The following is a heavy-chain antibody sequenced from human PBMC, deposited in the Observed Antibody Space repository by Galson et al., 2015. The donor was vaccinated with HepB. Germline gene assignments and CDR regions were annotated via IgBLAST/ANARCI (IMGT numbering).Heavy chain of an antibody. J-gene: IGHJ6*02. CDR2: VNHSGST. CDR3: ARGFGNSFGYGYYYDGMDV. D-gene: IGHD5-18*01. Sequence: ETLSLTCAVYGGSFSGSYWSWISQSPGKGLEWIGEVNHSGSTNYNPSLKSRVTLSVDTSKNQFSLKLTSVTAADTAVYYCARGFGNSFGYGYYYDGMDVWGQGTTVTVSS. V-gene: IGHV4-34*01. CDR1: GGSFSGSY.